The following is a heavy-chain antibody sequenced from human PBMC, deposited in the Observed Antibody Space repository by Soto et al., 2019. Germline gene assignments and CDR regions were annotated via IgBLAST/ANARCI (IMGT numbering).Heavy chain of an antibody. J-gene: IGHJ6*02. CDR2: IKHDGSEK. D-gene: IGHD3-16*01. Sequence: PGGSLRLSCSASVFTFSDSWMDWVRQAPGKGPEWVANIKHDGSEKNYVVSVKGRFTISRDNAKNSLYLQMNSLRAEDTAVYYCASLGRHGWGQGTTVTVSS. CDR1: VFTFSDSW. CDR3: ASLGRHG. V-gene: IGHV3-7*01.